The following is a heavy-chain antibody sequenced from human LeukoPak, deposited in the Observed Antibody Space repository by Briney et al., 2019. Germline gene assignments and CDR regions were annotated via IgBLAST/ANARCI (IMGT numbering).Heavy chain of an antibody. V-gene: IGHV4-30-4*01. CDR3: ARGAMVRGVTTYYFDY. D-gene: IGHD3-10*01. J-gene: IGHJ4*02. Sequence: SETLSLTCTVSGGSISSGDYYWSWIRQPPGTGLEWIGYIYYSGSTYCNPSLKSRVTISVDTSKNQFSLKLSSVTAADTAVYYCARGAMVRGVTTYYFDYWGQGTLVTVSS. CDR2: IYYSGST. CDR1: GGSISSGDYY.